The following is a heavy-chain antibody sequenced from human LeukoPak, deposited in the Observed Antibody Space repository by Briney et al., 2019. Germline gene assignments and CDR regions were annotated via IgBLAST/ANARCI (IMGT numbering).Heavy chain of an antibody. J-gene: IGHJ4*02. V-gene: IGHV4-30-2*01. D-gene: IGHD3-10*01. CDR2: IYHSGST. CDR3: ARETSRVHFDY. CDR1: GGSISSGGYY. Sequence: SQTLSLTCTVSGGSISSGGYYWSWIRQPPGKGLEWIGYIYHSGSTYYNPTLKSRVTISVDRSKNQFSLKLSSVTAADTAVYYCARETSRVHFDYWGQGTLVTVSS.